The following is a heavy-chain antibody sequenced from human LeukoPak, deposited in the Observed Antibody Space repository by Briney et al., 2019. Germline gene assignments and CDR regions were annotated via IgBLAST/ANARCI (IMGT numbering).Heavy chain of an antibody. V-gene: IGHV4-34*01. Sequence: SETLSLTCAVYGGSFSGYYWSWIRQPPGKGLEWIGSIYYSGSTYYNPSLKSRVTISVDTSKNQFSLKLSSVTAADTAVYYCACLTTADAFDIWGQGTMVTVSS. CDR3: ACLTTADAFDI. CDR2: IYYSGST. CDR1: GGSFSGYY. J-gene: IGHJ3*02. D-gene: IGHD3-22*01.